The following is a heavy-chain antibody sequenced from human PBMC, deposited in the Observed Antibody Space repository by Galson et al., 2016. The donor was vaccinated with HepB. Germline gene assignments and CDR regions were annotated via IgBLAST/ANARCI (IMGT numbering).Heavy chain of an antibody. CDR1: GYAFAGYW. J-gene: IGHJ4*02. CDR2: NYPDDSST. V-gene: IGHV5-51*03. D-gene: IGHD3-10*01. Sequence: QSGAEAKKPGESPKISCKVSGYAFAGYWIGRGRQMPGERLEWTGINYPDDSSTRYTPSFLGHVTFSIDKSISTAYLPWSSLKASDPAMYYCARLGDPNFNPQAATFATHYFDYWGQGTLVTVSS. CDR3: ARLGDPNFNPQAATFATHYFDY.